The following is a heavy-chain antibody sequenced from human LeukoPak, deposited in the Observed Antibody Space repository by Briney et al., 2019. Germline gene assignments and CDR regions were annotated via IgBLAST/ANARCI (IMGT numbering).Heavy chain of an antibody. CDR3: ARQEWQWLAHP. CDR2: IYPGDSDT. J-gene: IGHJ5*02. V-gene: IGHV5-51*01. Sequence: GESLKISRKGSGYSFTSYWIGWVRQMPGKGLEWMGIIYPGDSDTRYSPSFQGQVTISADKSISTAYLQWSSLKASDTAMYHCARQEWQWLAHPWGQGTLVTVSS. CDR1: GYSFTSYW. D-gene: IGHD6-19*01.